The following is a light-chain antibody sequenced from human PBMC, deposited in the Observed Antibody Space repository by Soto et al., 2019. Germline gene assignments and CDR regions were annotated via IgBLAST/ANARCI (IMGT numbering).Light chain of an antibody. CDR3: QQSNNWPRT. V-gene: IGKV3D-15*01. CDR1: QSVSNN. CDR2: GAS. Sequence: ETVMTQSPATLSVSPGERATLSCRASQSVSNNLAWYQQKPGQVPRLLIYGASTRATGIPARFSGSGSGTEFTLTISSLQSEDFAVYYCQQSNNWPRTFGQGTKVEIK. J-gene: IGKJ1*01.